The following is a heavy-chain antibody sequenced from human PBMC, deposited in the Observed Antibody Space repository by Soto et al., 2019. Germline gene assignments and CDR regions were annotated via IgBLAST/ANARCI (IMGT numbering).Heavy chain of an antibody. Sequence: PGGSLRLSCEASGFVFTNFGVHWVRHVPGKGLVWVARIDTSGHSTNYAESVKGRFTISRDNAKNTVSLQMNSLRVEDTGVYYCAKDSWYFDLWSQGSQVTVSS. CDR1: GFVFTNFG. CDR2: IDTSGHST. J-gene: IGHJ4*02. D-gene: IGHD6-13*01. V-gene: IGHV3-74*01. CDR3: AKDSWYFDL.